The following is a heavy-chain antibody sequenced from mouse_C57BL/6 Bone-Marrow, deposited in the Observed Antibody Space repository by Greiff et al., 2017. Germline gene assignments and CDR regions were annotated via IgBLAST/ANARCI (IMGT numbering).Heavy chain of an antibody. D-gene: IGHD2-3*01. CDR3: ARRWGLAY. V-gene: IGHV1-26*01. Sequence: EVQLQQSGPELVKPGASVKISCKASGYTFTDYYMNWVKQSHGKSLEWLGDINPNNGGTSYNTKFKGKATLTVDKSSSTAYMELSSLPSEDSAVYYCARRWGLAYWGQGTLVTVSA. CDR2: INPNNGGT. J-gene: IGHJ3*01. CDR1: GYTFTDYY.